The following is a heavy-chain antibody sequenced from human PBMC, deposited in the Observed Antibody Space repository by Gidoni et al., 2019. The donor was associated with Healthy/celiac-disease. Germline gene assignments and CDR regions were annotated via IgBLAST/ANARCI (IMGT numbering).Heavy chain of an antibody. CDR3: AKESQGDFWSGGFDY. CDR1: GFTFDDYA. CDR2: ISWDGGST. D-gene: IGHD3-3*01. J-gene: IGHJ4*02. V-gene: IGHV3-43D*03. Sequence: EVQLVESGGVVVQPGGSLRLSCAASGFTFDDYAMHWVRQAPGKGLEWVSLISWDGGSTYYADSVKGRFTISRDNSKNSLYLQMNSLRAEDTALYYCAKESQGDFWSGGFDYWGQGTLVTVSS.